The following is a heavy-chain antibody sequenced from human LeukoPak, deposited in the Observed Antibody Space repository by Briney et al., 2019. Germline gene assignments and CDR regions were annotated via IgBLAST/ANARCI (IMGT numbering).Heavy chain of an antibody. CDR3: ARRITIFGVAPPGSWFDP. CDR1: GGSISSYY. J-gene: IGHJ5*02. V-gene: IGHV4-59*08. Sequence: SETLSLTCTVSGGSISSYYWSWIAQPPGKGLEWIGYIYYSGNTNYNPSLKSRITISVDTSKNQFSLKLSSVTAADTAVYYCARRITIFGVAPPGSWFDPWGRGTLVTVSS. D-gene: IGHD3-3*01. CDR2: IYYSGNT.